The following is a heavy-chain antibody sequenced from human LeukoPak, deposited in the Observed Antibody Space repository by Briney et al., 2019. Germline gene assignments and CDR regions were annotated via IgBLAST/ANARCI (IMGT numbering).Heavy chain of an antibody. V-gene: IGHV4-30-4*01. CDR3: AREGLYGDYAPPYYYDGMDV. Sequence: SETLSLTCTVSGGSISSGDYYWSWIRQPPGKGLEWIGYIYYSGSTYYNPSLKSRVTISVDTSKNQFSLKLSSVTAADTAVYYCAREGLYGDYAPPYYYDGMDVWGQGTTVTVSS. CDR1: GGSISSGDYY. D-gene: IGHD4-17*01. J-gene: IGHJ6*02. CDR2: IYYSGST.